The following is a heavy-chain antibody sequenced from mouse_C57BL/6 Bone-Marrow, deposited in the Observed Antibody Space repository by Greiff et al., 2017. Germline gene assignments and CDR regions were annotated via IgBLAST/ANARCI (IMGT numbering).Heavy chain of an antibody. D-gene: IGHD1-1*01. J-gene: IGHJ1*03. CDR3: AYYDGSSFYWYVDV. CDR1: GYTFTDYY. Sequence: EVQLQQSGPELVKPGASVKISCKASGYTFTDYYMNWVKQSHGKSLEWIGDINPNNGGTSYNQKFKGKATLTVDKSSITAYMELRSLTSEDSSVYYCAYYDGSSFYWYVDVWGTGTTVTVSS. CDR2: INPNNGGT. V-gene: IGHV1-26*01.